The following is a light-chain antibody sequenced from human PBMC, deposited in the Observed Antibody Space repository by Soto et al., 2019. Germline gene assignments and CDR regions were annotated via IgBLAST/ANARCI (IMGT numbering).Light chain of an antibody. CDR3: QSYDSSLSVVV. Sequence: QSVLTQTPSVSGAPGQRVTISCTGSSSDIGAGYDVHWYQQLPGTAPKLLIYGNNNRPSGVPDRFSGSKSGTSASLAITGLQAEDEAYYCCQSYDSSLSVVVFGGGTKVTVL. CDR2: GNN. J-gene: IGLJ2*01. V-gene: IGLV1-40*01. CDR1: SSDIGAGYD.